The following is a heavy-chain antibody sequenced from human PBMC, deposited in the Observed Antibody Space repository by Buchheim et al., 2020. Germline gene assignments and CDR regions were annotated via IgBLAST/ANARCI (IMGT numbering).Heavy chain of an antibody. CDR3: AKEGSGSYLF. J-gene: IGHJ4*02. Sequence: QVQLVESGGGVVQPGRSLRLSCAASGFTFSSYGMHWVRQAPGKGLEWVAVISYDGSNKYYAGSVKGRFTISRDNSKNPLYLQMNSLRAEDTAVYYCAKEGSGSYLFWGQGTL. V-gene: IGHV3-30*18. CDR2: ISYDGSNK. CDR1: GFTFSSYG. D-gene: IGHD3-10*01.